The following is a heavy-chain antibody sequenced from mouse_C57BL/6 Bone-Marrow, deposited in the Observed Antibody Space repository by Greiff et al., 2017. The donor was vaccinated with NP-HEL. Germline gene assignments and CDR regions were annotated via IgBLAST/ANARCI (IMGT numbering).Heavy chain of an antibody. J-gene: IGHJ2*01. V-gene: IGHV1-81*01. CDR2: IYPRSGNT. Sequence: QVQLKESGAELARPGASVKLSCKASGYTFTSYGISWVKQRTGQGLEWIGEIYPRSGNTYYNEKFKGKATLTADKSSSTAYMELRSLTSEDSAVYFCARSTMVPYFDYWGQGTTLTVSS. CDR1: GYTFTSYG. CDR3: ARSTMVPYFDY. D-gene: IGHD2-2*01.